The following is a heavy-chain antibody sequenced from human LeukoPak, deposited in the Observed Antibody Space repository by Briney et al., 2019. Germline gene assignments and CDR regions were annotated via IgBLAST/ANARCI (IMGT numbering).Heavy chain of an antibody. CDR1: GGSISSYY. D-gene: IGHD6-13*01. CDR3: ARPVYSSSWYASFDY. V-gene: IGHV4-59*12. CDR2: IYYSGST. Sequence: SETLSLTCTVSGGSISSYYWSWIRQPPGKGLEWIGYIYYSGSTNYNPSLKSRVTISVDRSKNQFSLKLSSVTAADTAVYYCARPVYSSSWYASFDYWGQGTLVTVSS. J-gene: IGHJ4*02.